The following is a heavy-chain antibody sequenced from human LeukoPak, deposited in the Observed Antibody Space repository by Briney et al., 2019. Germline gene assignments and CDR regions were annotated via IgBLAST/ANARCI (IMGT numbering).Heavy chain of an antibody. J-gene: IGHJ4*02. CDR3: ARAKKWLRFHSAGDKYYFDY. Sequence: SETLSLTCAVYGGSFSGYYWSWIRQPPGKGLEWIGEINHSGSTNYNPSLKSRVTISVDTSKNQFSLKLSSVTAADTAVYYCARAKKWLRFHSAGDKYYFDYWGQGTLVTVSS. D-gene: IGHD5-12*01. CDR2: INHSGST. CDR1: GGSFSGYY. V-gene: IGHV4-34*01.